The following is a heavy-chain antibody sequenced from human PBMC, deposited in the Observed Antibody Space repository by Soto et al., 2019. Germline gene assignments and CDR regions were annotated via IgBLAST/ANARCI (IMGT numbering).Heavy chain of an antibody. J-gene: IGHJ6*02. D-gene: IGHD2-8*01. CDR2: IYYSGST. CDR3: ARAGGYCTNGVCPQGDYYYYGMDV. Sequence: SETLSLTCTVSGGSISSGDYYWSWIRQPPGKGLEWTGYIYYSGSTYYNPPLKSRVTISVDTSKNQFSLKLSSVTAADTAVYYCARAGGYCTNGVCPQGDYYYYGMDVWGQGTTVTVSS. V-gene: IGHV4-30-4*01. CDR1: GGSISSGDYY.